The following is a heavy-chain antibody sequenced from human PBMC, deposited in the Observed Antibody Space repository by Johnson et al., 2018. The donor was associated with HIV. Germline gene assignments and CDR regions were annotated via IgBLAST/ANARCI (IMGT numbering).Heavy chain of an antibody. CDR3: ARRGNWNYLKSAFDI. CDR1: GSTFSDYY. J-gene: IGHJ3*02. CDR2: ISSSGSTM. D-gene: IGHD1-7*01. V-gene: IGHV3-11*04. Sequence: MQLVESGGGVVRPGGSLRLSCAASGSTFSDYYMSWIRQAPGKGLEWVSYISSSGSTMYYADSVKGRFTISRDNAKNSLYLQMNSLRAEDTAVYHCARRGNWNYLKSAFDIWGQGTMVTVSS.